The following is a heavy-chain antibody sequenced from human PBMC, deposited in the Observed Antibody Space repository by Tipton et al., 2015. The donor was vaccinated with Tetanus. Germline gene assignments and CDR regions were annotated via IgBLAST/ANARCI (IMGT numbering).Heavy chain of an antibody. CDR1: GGSITSDNHY. V-gene: IGHV4-31*11. D-gene: IGHD3-3*01. Sequence: TLSLTCAVSGGSITSDNHYWSWIRQPPGKGLEWIGYIYYDTARTSHVPSLASRVSISVDASKNHFSLRLSSVTAADTAVYYCARGVPRESFYLDFWGQGKQVTVSS. CDR2: IYYDTART. J-gene: IGHJ4*02. CDR3: ARGVPRESFYLDF.